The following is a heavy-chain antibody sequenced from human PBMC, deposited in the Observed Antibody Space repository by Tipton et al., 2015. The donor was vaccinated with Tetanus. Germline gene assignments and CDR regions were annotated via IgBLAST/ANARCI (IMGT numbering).Heavy chain of an antibody. CDR2: TWYDGRNI. CDR3: ARVLTVGATFDY. CDR1: GFTFSSHW. Sequence: SLRLSCAASGFTFSSHWMNWVRQAPGKGLEWLSVTWYDGRNIYVADSVKGRFTISGDTSENSVYLQLNSLRAEDTAVYYCARVLTVGATFDYWGQGTLVTVSS. V-gene: IGHV3-33*08. D-gene: IGHD1-26*01. J-gene: IGHJ4*02.